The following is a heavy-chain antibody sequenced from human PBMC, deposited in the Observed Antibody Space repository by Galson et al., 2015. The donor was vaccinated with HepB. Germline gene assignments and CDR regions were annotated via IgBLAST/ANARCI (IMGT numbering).Heavy chain of an antibody. CDR3: VREIGTLEGLFQGPGFDF. J-gene: IGHJ4*02. D-gene: IGHD2/OR15-2a*01. CDR1: GYTFTSFG. CDR2: ISAYNGNT. Sequence: SVKVSCKASGYTFTSFGISWVQQAPGQGLEWMGWISAYNGNTYYEQRFQGRVTMTTDASTSATYMELRSLRSDDTAVYYCVREIGTLEGLFQGPGFDFWGQGTLVTVSS. V-gene: IGHV1-18*04.